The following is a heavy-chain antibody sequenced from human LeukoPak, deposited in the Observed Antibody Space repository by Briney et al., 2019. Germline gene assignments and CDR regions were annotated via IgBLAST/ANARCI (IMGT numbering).Heavy chain of an antibody. CDR3: AREFYYDSSPFDY. D-gene: IGHD3-22*01. CDR2: ISSSGSTI. V-gene: IGHV3-48*03. J-gene: IGHJ4*02. CDR1: GFTFSSYE. Sequence: GGSLRLSCAASGFTFSSYEMNWVRQAPGKGLEWVSYISSSGSTIYYADSVEGRFTISRDNAKNSLYLQMNSLRAEDTAVYYCAREFYYDSSPFDYWGQGTLVTVSS.